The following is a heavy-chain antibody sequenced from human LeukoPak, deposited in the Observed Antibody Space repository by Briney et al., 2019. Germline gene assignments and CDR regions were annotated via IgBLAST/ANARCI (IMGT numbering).Heavy chain of an antibody. V-gene: IGHV1-18*01. J-gene: IGHJ3*02. CDR3: ARASGSYCSSTSCNDAFDI. D-gene: IGHD2-2*01. CDR2: ISAYNGNT. Sequence: ASVKVSCKASGYTFSSYGITWVRQAPGQGLEWMGWISAYNGNTNYAQNHQGRVTMTTDTSTGTAYLELKSLSSDDTAVYYCARASGSYCSSTSCNDAFDIWGQGTMVTVSS. CDR1: GYTFSSYG.